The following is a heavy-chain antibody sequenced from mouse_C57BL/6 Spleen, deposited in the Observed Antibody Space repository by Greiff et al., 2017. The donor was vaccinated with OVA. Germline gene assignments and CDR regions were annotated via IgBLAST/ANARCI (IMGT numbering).Heavy chain of an antibody. J-gene: IGHJ1*03. Sequence: EVNLVESGGGLVQPGGSLSLSCAASGFTFTDYYMSWVRQPPGKALEWLGFIRNKANGYTTEYSASVKGRFTISRDNSQSILYLQMNALRAEDSATYYCARYYGPDWSFDVWGTGTTVTVSS. V-gene: IGHV7-3*01. D-gene: IGHD1-1*02. CDR1: GFTFTDYY. CDR2: IRNKANGYTT. CDR3: ARYYGPDWSFDV.